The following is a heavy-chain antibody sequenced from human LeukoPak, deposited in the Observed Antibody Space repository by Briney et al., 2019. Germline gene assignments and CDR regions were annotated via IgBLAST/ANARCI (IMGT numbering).Heavy chain of an antibody. V-gene: IGHV1-24*01. D-gene: IGHD4-17*01. Sequence: ASVKVSCKVSGNTLTELSMHWVRQAPGKGLEWMGGVDPRDGETFYAQKFQGRVTMTEDTSTNTAYMELSSLRSEDTAIYYSATFIPRPNDYGDYLYYYYGMDVWGQGTTVTVSS. CDR1: GNTLTELS. CDR2: VDPRDGET. J-gene: IGHJ6*02. CDR3: ATFIPRPNDYGDYLYYYYGMDV.